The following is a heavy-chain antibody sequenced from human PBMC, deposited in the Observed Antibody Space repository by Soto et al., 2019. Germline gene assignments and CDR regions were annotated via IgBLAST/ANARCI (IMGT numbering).Heavy chain of an antibody. Sequence: QVQLVQSGAEVKKPGSSVKVSCKASGGTFSSYTISWVRQAPGQGLEWMGRIIPILGIANYAQKFQGRVTITADKSTSTAYMELSSLRSEDKAVYYCASHGSYYYGSGSYPLHGMDVWGQGTTVTVSS. J-gene: IGHJ6*02. CDR1: GGTFSSYT. D-gene: IGHD3-10*01. CDR2: IIPILGIA. V-gene: IGHV1-69*02. CDR3: ASHGSYYYGSGSYPLHGMDV.